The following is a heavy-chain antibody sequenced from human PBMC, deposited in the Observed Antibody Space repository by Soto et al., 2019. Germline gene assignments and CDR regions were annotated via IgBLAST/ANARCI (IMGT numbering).Heavy chain of an antibody. V-gene: IGHV4-61*03. CDR1: GGSVSSDSYD. CDR2: VYYSGST. D-gene: IGHD4-17*01. J-gene: IGHJ4*02. CDR3: ERGGHGEEFDY. Sequence: QVQLQESGPGLVKPSETLSRTCTVSGGSVSSDSYDWSWIRQPPGKGLEWIGHVYYSGSTKYNPSLKNPVTISVDTSNNLFSLNLSSVTAADTAVYYGERGGHGEEFDYWGPGTLVTVSS.